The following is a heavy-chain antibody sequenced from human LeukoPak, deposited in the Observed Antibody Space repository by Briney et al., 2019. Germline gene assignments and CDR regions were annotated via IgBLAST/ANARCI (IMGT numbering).Heavy chain of an antibody. CDR2: ISSSSSYI. V-gene: IGHV3-21*01. D-gene: IGHD4-17*01. CDR3: ARDVANDYGDYIED. Sequence: PGGSLRLSCAASGFTFSSYSMNLVRQAPGKGLEWVSTISSSSSYIYYADSVKGRFTISRDNAKNSLYLQMNSLRAEDTAVYYCARDVANDYGDYIEDWGQGTLVTVSS. CDR1: GFTFSSYS. J-gene: IGHJ4*02.